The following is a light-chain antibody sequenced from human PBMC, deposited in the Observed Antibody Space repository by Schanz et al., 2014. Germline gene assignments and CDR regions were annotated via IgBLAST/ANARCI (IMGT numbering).Light chain of an antibody. CDR2: GAS. CDR3: QQRSNWLT. CDR1: QSVSSN. J-gene: IGKJ4*01. Sequence: EIVMTQSPATLSVSPGERATLSCRASQSVSSNLAWYQQKPGQAPRLLIYGASTRATGIPARFSGSGSGSGFTLTISSLQSEDFAVYYCQQRSNWLTFGGGTKVEIK. V-gene: IGKV3-15*01.